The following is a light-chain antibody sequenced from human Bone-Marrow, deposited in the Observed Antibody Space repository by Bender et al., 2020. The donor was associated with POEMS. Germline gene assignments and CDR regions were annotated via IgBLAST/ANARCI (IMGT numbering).Light chain of an antibody. CDR2: SSH. CDR1: SSNIGAHA. CDR3: SSRDNSANHVV. J-gene: IGLJ2*01. V-gene: IGLV1-44*01. Sequence: QSVLTQPPSASGTPGQRVTISCSGGSSNIGAHAVNWYQHLPGTAPKLLIYSSHRRPSEVPDRFSGSRSGTSASLAISGLQSEDEADYYCSSRDNSANHVVFGGGTKLTVL.